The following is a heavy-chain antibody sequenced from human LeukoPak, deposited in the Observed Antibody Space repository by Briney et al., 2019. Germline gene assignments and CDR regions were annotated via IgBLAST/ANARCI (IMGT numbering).Heavy chain of an antibody. J-gene: IGHJ5*02. CDR1: GGSISSGSYY. CDR2: IYTSGST. Sequence: SETLSLTCTVSGGSISSGSYYWSWIRQPAGKGLEWIGRIYTSGSTNYNPSLKSRVTISVDTSKNQFSLKLSSVTAADTAVYYCARGMQQLVGYWFDPWGQGTLVTVSS. D-gene: IGHD6-13*01. CDR3: ARGMQQLVGYWFDP. V-gene: IGHV4-61*02.